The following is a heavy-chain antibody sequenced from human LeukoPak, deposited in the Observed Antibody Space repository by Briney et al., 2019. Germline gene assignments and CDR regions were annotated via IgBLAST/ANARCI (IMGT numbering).Heavy chain of an antibody. Sequence: SETLTLTCTVSGGPINISDYYWGWLRQPPGKGLEWIGSMHYSGSTYYNPSLKSRVTISVDTSKNQFSLKVTSVTAADTAVYYCARRGTIDSGRPWNWGQGTLVTVSS. D-gene: IGHD1-26*01. CDR1: GGPINISDYY. V-gene: IGHV4-39*01. J-gene: IGHJ4*02. CDR2: MHYSGST. CDR3: ARRGTIDSGRPWN.